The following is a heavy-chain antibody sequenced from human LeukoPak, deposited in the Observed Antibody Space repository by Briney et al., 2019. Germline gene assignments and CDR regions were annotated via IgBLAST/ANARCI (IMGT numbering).Heavy chain of an antibody. CDR2: IWSDGNNK. V-gene: IGHV3-33*06. CDR3: AKDYSSSWYSRYFQH. D-gene: IGHD6-13*01. CDR1: GFTFSTYG. J-gene: IGHJ1*01. Sequence: PGGSLRLSCAASGFTFSTYGMHWVRQAPGKGLEWVAVIWSDGNNKYYAESVKGRFTISRDNSKNTLYLQMNSLRAEDTAVYYCAKDYSSSWYSRYFQHWGQGTLVTVSS.